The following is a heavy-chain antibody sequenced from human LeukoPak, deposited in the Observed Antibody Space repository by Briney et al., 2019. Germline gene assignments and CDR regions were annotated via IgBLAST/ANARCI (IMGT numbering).Heavy chain of an antibody. V-gene: IGHV1-69*13. J-gene: IGHJ4*02. CDR2: IIPIFGTA. Sequence: ASVKVSCKASGGTFSSYAISWVRQAPGQGHEWMGGIIPIFGTANYAQKFQGRVTITADESTSTAYMELSSLRSEDTAVYYCAQSGGDTVTRFDYWGQGTLVTVSS. D-gene: IGHD4-11*01. CDR3: AQSGGDTVTRFDY. CDR1: GGTFSSYA.